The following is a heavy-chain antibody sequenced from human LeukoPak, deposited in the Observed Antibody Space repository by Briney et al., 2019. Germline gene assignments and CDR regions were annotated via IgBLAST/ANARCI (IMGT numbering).Heavy chain of an antibody. D-gene: IGHD3-10*01. CDR3: ARASWVSDPDAVR. V-gene: IGHV3-23*01. Sequence: GGSLRLSCAASGISFRNYAMSWVRQAPARGTEWVSSLRGNDETFYADSVKGRFTLSRDDSRNTVYLQLNNLRVEDTAIYYCARASWVSDPDAVRWGQGTQVTVSS. CDR2: LRGNDET. CDR1: GISFRNYA. J-gene: IGHJ4*02.